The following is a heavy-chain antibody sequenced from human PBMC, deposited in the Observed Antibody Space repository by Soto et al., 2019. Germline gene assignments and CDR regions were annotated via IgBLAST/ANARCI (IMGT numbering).Heavy chain of an antibody. V-gene: IGHV1-18*01. D-gene: IGHD4-17*01. Sequence: AAVKVSCKASGGTFSSYAISWVRQAPGQGLEWMGGISPNYGNTNYAQKLQGRVTITADTSTSTAYMELRSLRSDDTAVYYCARDRVGDYVGTPFDPWGQGTLVTVSS. CDR2: ISPNYGNT. J-gene: IGHJ5*02. CDR3: ARDRVGDYVGTPFDP. CDR1: GGTFSSYA.